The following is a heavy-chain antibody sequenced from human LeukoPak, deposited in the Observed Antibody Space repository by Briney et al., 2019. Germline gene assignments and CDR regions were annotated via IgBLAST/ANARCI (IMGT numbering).Heavy chain of an antibody. J-gene: IGHJ3*01. CDR2: ISGSGSST. V-gene: IGHV3-23*01. Sequence: GGSLSLSCAASGFTFDDYGMSWVRQAPGKGLEGVSVISGSGSSTYYADSVKGRFTISRDNSKNTLYLQMNSLRAEDTAVYNCAKEMATIRAFDFWGQGTMVTVSS. D-gene: IGHD5-24*01. CDR3: AKEMATIRAFDF. CDR1: GFTFDDYG.